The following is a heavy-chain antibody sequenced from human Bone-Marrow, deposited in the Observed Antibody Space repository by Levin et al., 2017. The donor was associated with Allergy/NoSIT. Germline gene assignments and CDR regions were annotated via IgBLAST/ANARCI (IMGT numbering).Heavy chain of an antibody. J-gene: IGHJ4*02. CDR1: GYTFASYG. CDR3: ARWSSSGWPALIFDY. CDR2: ISAYNGNT. Sequence: GASVKVSCKASGYTFASYGINWVRQAPGQGLEWMGWISAYNGNTKYAQIFRGRVTMTTDTSTTTAYMELRSLTSDDTAVYYCARWSSSGWPALIFDYWGQGTLVSVSA. D-gene: IGHD6-25*01. V-gene: IGHV1-18*04.